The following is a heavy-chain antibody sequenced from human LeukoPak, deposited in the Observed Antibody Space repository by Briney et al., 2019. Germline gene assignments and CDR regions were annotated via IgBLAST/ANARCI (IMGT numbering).Heavy chain of an antibody. CDR3: ARHGNYDILTGRFFDY. Sequence: PSETLSLTCTVSGDSISSGDYYWSWIRQPPGKGLEWIGSIYHSGSTYYNPSLKSRVTISVDTSKNQFSLKLSSVTAADTAVYYCARHGNYDILTGRFFDYWGQGTLVTVSS. V-gene: IGHV4-39*01. D-gene: IGHD3-9*01. CDR2: IYHSGST. CDR1: GDSISSGDYY. J-gene: IGHJ4*02.